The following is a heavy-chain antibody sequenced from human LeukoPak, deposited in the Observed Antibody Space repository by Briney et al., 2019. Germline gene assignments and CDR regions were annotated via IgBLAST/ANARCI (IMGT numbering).Heavy chain of an antibody. CDR3: ASLYSSSSGYFDY. CDR2: IIPIFGTA. D-gene: IGHD6-6*01. CDR1: GGTFSSYA. Sequence: SVKASCKASGGTFSSYAISWVRQAPGQGLEWMGGIIPIFGTANYAQKFQGRVTITTDESTSTAYMELSSLRSEDTAVYYCASLYSSSSGYFDYWGQGTLVTVSS. V-gene: IGHV1-69*05. J-gene: IGHJ4*02.